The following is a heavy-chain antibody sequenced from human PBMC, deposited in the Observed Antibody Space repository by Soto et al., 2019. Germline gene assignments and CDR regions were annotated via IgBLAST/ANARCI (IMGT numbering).Heavy chain of an antibody. Sequence: GGSLRLSCAASGFTFSSYAMSWVRQAPGKGLEWVSAISGSGGSTYYADSVKGRFTISRDNSKNTLYLQMNSLRAEDTAVYYCAKDWGYYYDSSGYWGVWGQGTTVTVSS. CDR1: GFTFSSYA. CDR3: AKDWGYYYDSSGYWGV. V-gene: IGHV3-23*01. CDR2: ISGSGGST. J-gene: IGHJ6*02. D-gene: IGHD3-22*01.